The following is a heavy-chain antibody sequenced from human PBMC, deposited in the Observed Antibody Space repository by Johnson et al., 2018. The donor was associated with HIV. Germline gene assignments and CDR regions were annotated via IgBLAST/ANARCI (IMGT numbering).Heavy chain of an antibody. V-gene: IGHV3-15*01. CDR3: TTDPFIAARPDDAFDI. Sequence: VQLVESGGGLVKPGGSLRLSCAGSGFTFSNAWMSWVRQAPGKGLEWVGRIKSKTDGGTTDYAAPVKGRLTISRDDSKNTLYLQMNSLKTEDPAVYYCTTDPFIAARPDDAFDIWGQGTMVTVSS. J-gene: IGHJ3*02. D-gene: IGHD6-6*01. CDR1: GFTFSNAW. CDR2: IKSKTDGGTT.